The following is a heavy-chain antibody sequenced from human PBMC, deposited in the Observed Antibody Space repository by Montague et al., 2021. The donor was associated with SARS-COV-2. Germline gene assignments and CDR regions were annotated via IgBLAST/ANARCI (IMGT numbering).Heavy chain of an antibody. CDR3: ARSPYRTTYLNGMDV. CDR1: GGSISSGDYL. J-gene: IGHJ6*02. Sequence: TLSLTCTVSGGSISSGDYLWSWVRQPAGKGLEWIGYIYTLGSTNYNPSLKSRVTISIDTSKNQFSLKLSTVTAADTAVYFCARSPYRTTYLNGMDVWGQGTTVTVSS. CDR2: IYTLGST. D-gene: IGHD1-14*01. V-gene: IGHV4-61*09.